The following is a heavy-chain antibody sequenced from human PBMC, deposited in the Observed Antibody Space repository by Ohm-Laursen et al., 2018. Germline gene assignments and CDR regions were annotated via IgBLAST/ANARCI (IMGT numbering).Heavy chain of an antibody. CDR3: ARGLSSGTPSGY. CDR1: GGTFSSYA. D-gene: IGHD1-7*01. Sequence: SSVKVSCKASGGTFSSYAISWVRQAPGQGLEWMGGIIPIFGTANYAQKFQGRVTITADKSTSTAYMELSSLRSEDTAVYYCARGLSSGTPSGYWGQGTLVTVSS. J-gene: IGHJ4*02. CDR2: IIPIFGTA. V-gene: IGHV1-69*06.